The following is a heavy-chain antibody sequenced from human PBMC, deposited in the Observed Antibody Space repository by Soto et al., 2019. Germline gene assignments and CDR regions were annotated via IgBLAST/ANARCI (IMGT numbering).Heavy chain of an antibody. CDR1: GFTVSIYA. CDR2: ISSGVST. V-gene: IGHV3-23*01. Sequence: GSLRLSCAASGFTVSIYAMSWVRQAPGKGLEWVSGISSGVSTYYADSVKGRFSISRGNSKNTLYLQMNGLRAEDTAVYYCAKEVGSTASSMDVWGQGTTVTVSS. CDR3: AKEVGSTASSMDV. J-gene: IGHJ6*02. D-gene: IGHD3-22*01.